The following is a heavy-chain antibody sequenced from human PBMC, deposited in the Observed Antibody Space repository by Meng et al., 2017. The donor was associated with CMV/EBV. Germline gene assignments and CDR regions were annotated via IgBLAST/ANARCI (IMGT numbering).Heavy chain of an antibody. D-gene: IGHD5-18*01. CDR1: GYTFTSYD. CDR2: INPNSGGT. CDR3: ARSRIQLWLHHYYYGMDV. J-gene: IGHJ6*02. Sequence: ASVKVSCKASGYTFTSYDINWVRQAPGQGLEWMGWINPNSGGTNYAQKFQGRVTTTRDTSISTAYMELSRLRSDDTAVYYCARSRIQLWLHHYYYGMDVWGQGTTVTVSS. V-gene: IGHV1-2*02.